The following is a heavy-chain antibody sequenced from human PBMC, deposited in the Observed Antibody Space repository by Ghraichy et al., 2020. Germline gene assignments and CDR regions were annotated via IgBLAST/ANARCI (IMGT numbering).Heavy chain of an antibody. Sequence: ASVKVSCKASCYTFTSYGISWVRQAPGQGLEWMGWISAYNGNTNYAQKLQGRVTMTTDTSTITAYMELRSLRSDDTAVYYCARDQVSGIAADGLHLEDVWGKGTTVTVSS. CDR2: ISAYNGNT. CDR1: CYTFTSYG. V-gene: IGHV1-18*04. CDR3: ARDQVSGIAADGLHLEDV. J-gene: IGHJ6*04. D-gene: IGHD6-13*01.